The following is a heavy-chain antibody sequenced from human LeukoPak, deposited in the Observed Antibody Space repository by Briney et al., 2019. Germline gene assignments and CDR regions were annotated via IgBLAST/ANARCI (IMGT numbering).Heavy chain of an antibody. Sequence: PSETLSLTCTVSGGSISSYYWSWIRQPPGKGLEWIGYIYYSGSTNYNPSLKSRVNISVDTSKNQFSLKLSSVTAADTAVYYCARSLGYCSSTSCYYWFDPWGQGTLVTVSS. J-gene: IGHJ5*02. CDR3: ARSLGYCSSTSCYYWFDP. V-gene: IGHV4-59*01. CDR1: GGSISSYY. CDR2: IYYSGST. D-gene: IGHD2-2*01.